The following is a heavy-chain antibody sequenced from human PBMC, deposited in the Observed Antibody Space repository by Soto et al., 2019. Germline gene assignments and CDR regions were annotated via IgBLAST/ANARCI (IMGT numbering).Heavy chain of an antibody. V-gene: IGHV1-69*01. CDR1: GGTFSSYA. D-gene: IGHD1-26*01. CDR3: ARDSFSGSFDYYYYGMDV. Sequence: QVQLVQSGAEVKKPGSSVKVSCKASGGTFSSYAISWVRQAPGQGLEWMGGIIPIFGTANYAQKFQDRVTITADESTSTAYMELSSLRSEDTAVYYCARDSFSGSFDYYYYGMDVWGQGTTVTVSS. CDR2: IIPIFGTA. J-gene: IGHJ6*02.